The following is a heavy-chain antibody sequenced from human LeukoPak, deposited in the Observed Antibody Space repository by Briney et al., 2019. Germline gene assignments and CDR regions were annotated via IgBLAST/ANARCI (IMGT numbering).Heavy chain of an antibody. CDR1: GFTSNDYG. D-gene: IGHD3-10*01. V-gene: IGHV3-20*04. Sequence: PGGSLRLSCAASGFTSNDYGMTWVRQAPGKGLEWVSGLNWNGDITRYADSVKGRFTISRDNAKNSVYLQMDSLSAEDTAFYYCARGYGAGNYRRPFYGMDVWGQGTTVTVSS. CDR2: LNWNGDIT. J-gene: IGHJ6*02. CDR3: ARGYGAGNYRRPFYGMDV.